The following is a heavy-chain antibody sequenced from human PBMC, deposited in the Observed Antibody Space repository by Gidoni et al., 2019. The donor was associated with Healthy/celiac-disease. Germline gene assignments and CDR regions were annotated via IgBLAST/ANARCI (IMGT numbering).Heavy chain of an antibody. V-gene: IGHV4-34*01. D-gene: IGHD6-19*01. CDR3: ARGGQWLV. J-gene: IGHJ4*02. Sequence: QVQLQQWGAGLLKPSETLSLTCAVYGGSFSGYYWSGIRQPPGKGLEWIGEINHSGSTNYNPSLKSRVTISVDTSKNQFSLKLSSVTAADTAVYYCARGGQWLVWGQGTLVTVSS. CDR1: GGSFSGYY. CDR2: INHSGST.